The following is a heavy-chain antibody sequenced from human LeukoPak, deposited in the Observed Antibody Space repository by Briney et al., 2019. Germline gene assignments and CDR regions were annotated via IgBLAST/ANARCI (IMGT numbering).Heavy chain of an antibody. J-gene: IGHJ4*02. CDR3: ARDRDGYNFQTLLDY. V-gene: IGHV3-7*01. CDR1: GFTFSSYE. Sequence: GGSLKLSCAASGFTFSSYEMNWVRQAPGKGLEWVANIKHDGSEKYYVDSVRGRFTISRDNAKNSLYLQMNSLRAEDTAVYYCARDRDGYNFQTLLDYWGQGTLVTVSS. CDR2: IKHDGSEK. D-gene: IGHD5-24*01.